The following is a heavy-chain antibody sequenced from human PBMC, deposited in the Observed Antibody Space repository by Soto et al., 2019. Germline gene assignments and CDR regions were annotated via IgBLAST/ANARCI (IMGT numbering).Heavy chain of an antibody. J-gene: IGHJ5*02. D-gene: IGHD1-26*01. CDR3: ASGGSSNWFDP. Sequence: SETLSLTCTVSSGSISSPDYYWSWIRQPPGKGLEWIGYIYYTGNTYYNPSLKSRVIMSVDTSTNQFSLKVTFVTAADTAVYYCASGGSSNWFDPWGQGTLVTVS. V-gene: IGHV4-30-4*01. CDR1: SGSISSPDYY. CDR2: IYYTGNT.